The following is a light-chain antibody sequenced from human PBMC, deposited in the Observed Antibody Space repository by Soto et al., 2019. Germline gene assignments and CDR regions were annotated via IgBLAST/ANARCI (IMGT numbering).Light chain of an antibody. CDR3: QQFNDWPRT. J-gene: IGKJ1*01. Sequence: EIVMTQSPATLSVSPGERATLSCRASQSVGSNLAWYQQKPGQAPRLLMYDSSNRANGVPARFSASGSGTEFTLNITSLQSEDFAVYYCQQFNDWPRTFGQGTKVDIK. V-gene: IGKV3-15*01. CDR2: DSS. CDR1: QSVGSN.